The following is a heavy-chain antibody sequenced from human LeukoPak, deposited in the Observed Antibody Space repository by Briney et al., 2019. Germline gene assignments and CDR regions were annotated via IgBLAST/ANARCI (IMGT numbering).Heavy chain of an antibody. D-gene: IGHD6-6*01. Sequence: SETLSLTCSVSGGSITSYYWTYIRQPAGKGLERIGRIHASGSTNYNPSLKSRVTMSVDTSKNQFSLNLGSVTAADTAMYYCAKEFSGTTIAGRVFDSWGQGTLVTVSS. J-gene: IGHJ4*02. CDR2: IHASGST. CDR3: AKEFSGTTIAGRVFDS. CDR1: GGSITSYY. V-gene: IGHV4-4*07.